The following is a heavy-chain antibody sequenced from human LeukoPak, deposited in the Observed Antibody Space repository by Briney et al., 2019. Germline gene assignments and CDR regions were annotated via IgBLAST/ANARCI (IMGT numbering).Heavy chain of an antibody. Sequence: GGSLRLSCAASGFTFSSYPMHWVRQAPGKGLEWVAVISYDGNNKYYADSVKGRFTFSRDNSKNKLYLQMNRLRAEETGVYYCARDGGATIIAWYFDYWGQGTLVTVS. D-gene: IGHD5-12*01. CDR2: ISYDGNNK. J-gene: IGHJ4*02. V-gene: IGHV3-30*04. CDR3: ARDGGATIIAWYFDY. CDR1: GFTFSSYP.